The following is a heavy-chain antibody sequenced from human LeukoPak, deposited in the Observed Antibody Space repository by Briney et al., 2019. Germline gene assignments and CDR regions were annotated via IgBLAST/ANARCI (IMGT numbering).Heavy chain of an antibody. Sequence: GGSLRLSCTASGFTFGDYAMSWFRQAPGKGLEWVGFIRGKAYGGTTEYAASVKGRFTISRDDSKSIAYLQMNSLKTEDTAVYYCTRDLSSLLWFGEGVVDYWGQGTLVTVSS. CDR2: IRGKAYGGTT. CDR1: GFTFGDYA. CDR3: TRDLSSLLWFGEGVVDY. D-gene: IGHD3-10*01. V-gene: IGHV3-49*03. J-gene: IGHJ4*02.